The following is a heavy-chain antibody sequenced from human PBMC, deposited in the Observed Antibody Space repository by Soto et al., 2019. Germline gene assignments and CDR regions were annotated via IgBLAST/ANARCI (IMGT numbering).Heavy chain of an antibody. V-gene: IGHV3-30-3*01. J-gene: IGHJ4*02. CDR3: ASPRITMIVVGRFDY. Sequence: PGGSLRLSCAASGFTFSSYAMHWVRQAPGKGLEWVAVISYDGSNKYYADSVKGRFTISRDNSKNTLYLQMNSLRAEDTAVYYCASPRITMIVVGRFDYWGQGTLVTVSS. D-gene: IGHD3-22*01. CDR2: ISYDGSNK. CDR1: GFTFSSYA.